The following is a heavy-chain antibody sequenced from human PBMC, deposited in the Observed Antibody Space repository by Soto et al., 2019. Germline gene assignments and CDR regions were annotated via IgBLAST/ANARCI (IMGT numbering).Heavy chain of an antibody. CDR1: GFTFTSSA. CDR3: AKDPGSVVAAAGKES. Sequence: GGSLRLSCAASGFTFTSSAMSWVRQAPGKGLEWVSAINGSGGSTYYADSVKGRFTISRDNSKNTLYLQMNSLRAEDTTVYYCAKDPGSVVAAAGKESWGQGTLVTVSS. D-gene: IGHD6-13*01. CDR2: INGSGGST. V-gene: IGHV3-23*01. J-gene: IGHJ5*02.